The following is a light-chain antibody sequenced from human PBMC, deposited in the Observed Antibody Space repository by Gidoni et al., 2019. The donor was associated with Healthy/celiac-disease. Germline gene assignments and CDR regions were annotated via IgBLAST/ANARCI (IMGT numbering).Light chain of an antibody. Sequence: DIQMTQSPSTLSASVGDRVTITCRASQSISSWLAWYQQKPGKAPKLLIYDASSLESGVPSRFSGCGSGTEFTLPISSLQPDDFATYYCQQYNSYSATFGQGTKVEIK. CDR2: DAS. V-gene: IGKV1-5*01. CDR1: QSISSW. J-gene: IGKJ1*01. CDR3: QQYNSYSAT.